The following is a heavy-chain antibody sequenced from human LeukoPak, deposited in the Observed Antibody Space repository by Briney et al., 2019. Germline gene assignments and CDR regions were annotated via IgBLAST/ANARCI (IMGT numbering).Heavy chain of an antibody. J-gene: IGHJ4*02. CDR1: GYTFTGYY. V-gene: IGHV1-2*02. Sequence: ASVKVSCKASGYTFTGYYMHWVRQAPGQGLEWMGWINPNSGGTNYAQKFQGRVTMTRDTSISTAYMEPSRLRSDDTAVYYCARAEYSYGYADYWGQGTLVTVSS. CDR2: INPNSGGT. CDR3: ARAEYSYGYADY. D-gene: IGHD5-18*01.